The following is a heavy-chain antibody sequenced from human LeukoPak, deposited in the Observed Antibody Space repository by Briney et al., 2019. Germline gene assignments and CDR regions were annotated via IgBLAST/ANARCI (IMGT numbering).Heavy chain of an antibody. V-gene: IGHV3-7*01. D-gene: IGHD1-26*01. CDR1: GFTFSTYW. Sequence: GGSLRLSCAASGFTFSTYWMSWVRQAPGKGLEWVANINRDGSEKYYVDSVKGRFTISRDNAKNSLYLQMNSLRAEDTAVYYCASGFVGPTTGQRGDFFDYWGQGTLVTVSS. J-gene: IGHJ4*02. CDR2: INRDGSEK. CDR3: ASGFVGPTTGQRGDFFDY.